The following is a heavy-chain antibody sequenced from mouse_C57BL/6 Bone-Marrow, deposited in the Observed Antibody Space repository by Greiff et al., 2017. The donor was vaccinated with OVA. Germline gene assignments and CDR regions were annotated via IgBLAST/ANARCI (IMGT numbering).Heavy chain of an antibody. CDR1: GYTFTSYW. Sequence: VQLQQPGAELVMPGASVKLSCKASGYTFTSYWMHWVKQRPGQGLEWIGEIDPSDSYTNYNQKFKGKSTLTVDKSSSTAYMQLSSLTSEDSAVYYCARGGCNYFTSWFAYWGQGTLVTVSA. CDR3: ARGGCNYFTSWFAY. D-gene: IGHD2-1*01. CDR2: IDPSDSYT. V-gene: IGHV1-69*01. J-gene: IGHJ3*01.